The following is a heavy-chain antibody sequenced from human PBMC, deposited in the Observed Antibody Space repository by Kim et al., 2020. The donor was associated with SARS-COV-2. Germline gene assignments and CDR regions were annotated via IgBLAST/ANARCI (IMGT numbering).Heavy chain of an antibody. J-gene: IGHJ4*02. D-gene: IGHD4-17*01. V-gene: IGHV6-1*01. CDR3: ARERDYGGNSADFDY. Sequence: VSVRSRITINPDTSKNQFSLPLNSVTPEDTAVYYCARERDYGGNSADFDYWGQGTLVTVSS.